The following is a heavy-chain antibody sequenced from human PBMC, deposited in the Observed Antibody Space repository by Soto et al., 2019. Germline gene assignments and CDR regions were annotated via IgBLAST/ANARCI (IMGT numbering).Heavy chain of an antibody. V-gene: IGHV1-3*01. CDR2: INAGNGNT. Sequence: ACGETLTSYSLYLACQENGQRLEWMGWINAGNGNTKYSQKFQGRVTITRDTSASSAYMELSSLRSEDTAVYYCARDNGDPAPFYFDYWGQGTLVTVSS. CDR3: ARDNGDPAPFYFDY. J-gene: IGHJ4*02. CDR1: GETLTSYS. D-gene: IGHD4-17*01.